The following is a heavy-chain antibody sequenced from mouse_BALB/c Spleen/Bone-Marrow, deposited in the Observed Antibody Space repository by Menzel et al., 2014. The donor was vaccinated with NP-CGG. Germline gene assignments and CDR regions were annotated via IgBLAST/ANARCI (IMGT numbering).Heavy chain of an antibody. Sequence: VQLQQSGAELVRPGVSVKLSCKASGYTFTSFWMNWVKQRPDQGLEWIGRIDPYDSITHYNRIFKDKAILTVDKSSSTAHMHISSLTSEDSAVCDCSRGLRGLDYWGQGTPLTVSS. CDR2: IDPYDSIT. CDR1: GYTFTSFW. J-gene: IGHJ2*01. D-gene: IGHD2-4*01. CDR3: SRGLRGLDY. V-gene: IGHV1-52*01.